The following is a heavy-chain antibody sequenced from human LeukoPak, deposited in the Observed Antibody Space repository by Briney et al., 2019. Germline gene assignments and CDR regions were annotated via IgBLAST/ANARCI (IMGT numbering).Heavy chain of an antibody. V-gene: IGHV3-23*01. D-gene: IGHD4-17*01. CDR3: AKDLSGDGDY. Sequence: GGSLRLSCAASGFTFSSYAMSWVRQAPGKGLEWVTAISGSGGSTYYADSVKGRFAISRDNSKNTLYLQMNSLRAEDTAVYYCAKDLSGDGDYWGQGTLVTVSS. CDR2: ISGSGGST. CDR1: GFTFSSYA. J-gene: IGHJ4*02.